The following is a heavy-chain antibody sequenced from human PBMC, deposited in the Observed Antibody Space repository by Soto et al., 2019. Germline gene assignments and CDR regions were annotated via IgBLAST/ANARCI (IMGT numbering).Heavy chain of an antibody. D-gene: IGHD5-18*01. Sequence: GGSLRLSCSASGFTFSSYAMHWVRQAPGKGLEYVSAISSNGGSTYYADSVKGRFTISRDNSKNTLYLQMSSLRAEDTAVYYCVKVREMDTILFGAAFDILGQGTMVTVSS. CDR3: VKVREMDTILFGAAFDI. J-gene: IGHJ3*02. CDR1: GFTFSSYA. CDR2: ISSNGGST. V-gene: IGHV3-64D*06.